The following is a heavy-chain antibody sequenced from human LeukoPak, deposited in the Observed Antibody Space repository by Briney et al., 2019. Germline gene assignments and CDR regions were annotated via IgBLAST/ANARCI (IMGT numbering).Heavy chain of an antibody. CDR3: ARSWSYLRNFDY. CDR2: ISGSGGST. V-gene: IGHV3-23*01. CDR1: GFTFSSYA. Sequence: PGGSLRLSCAASGFTFSSYAMSWVRQAPGKGLEWVSAISGSGGSTYYADSVKGRFTISRDNSKNTLYLQMNSLRAEDTAVYYCARSWSYLRNFDYWGQGTLVTVSS. D-gene: IGHD1-26*01. J-gene: IGHJ4*02.